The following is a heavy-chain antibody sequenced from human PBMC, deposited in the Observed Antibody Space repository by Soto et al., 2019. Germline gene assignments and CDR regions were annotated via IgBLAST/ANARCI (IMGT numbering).Heavy chain of an antibody. Sequence: QVQLVQSGAEVKKPGSSVKVSCKASGGTFSSYAISWVRQAPGQGLEWMGGIIPIFGTANYAQKFQGRVTITADEYTSTAYMELSSLRSEDTAVYYCARDPAVADDTINWFDPWGQGTLVTVSS. CDR3: ARDPAVADDTINWFDP. CDR2: IIPIFGTA. V-gene: IGHV1-69*01. J-gene: IGHJ5*02. D-gene: IGHD6-19*01. CDR1: GGTFSSYA.